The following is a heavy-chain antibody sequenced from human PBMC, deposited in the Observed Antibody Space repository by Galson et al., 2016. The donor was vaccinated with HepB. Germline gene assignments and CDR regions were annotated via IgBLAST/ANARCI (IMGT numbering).Heavy chain of an antibody. CDR3: ALSLFTPDYDFCSGPYFDH. CDR2: VYWDRDK. V-gene: IGHV2-5*02. J-gene: IGHJ4*02. CDR1: GFSLSTRGVG. D-gene: IGHD3-3*01. Sequence: PALVKPTQTLTLTCSFSGFSLSTRGVGVAWIRQPPGKALERLALVYWDRDKRYSPSLINRPTITEDLSRNQVVLAMTYMDPLDTATYYCALSLFTPDYDFCSGPYFDHWGQGILVTVSS.